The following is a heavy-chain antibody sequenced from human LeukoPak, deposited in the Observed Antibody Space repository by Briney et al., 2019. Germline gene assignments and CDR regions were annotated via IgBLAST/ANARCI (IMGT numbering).Heavy chain of an antibody. CDR3: ARHYSSSSHPDY. Sequence: SETLSLTCTVSGGSISSYYWSWIRQPPGRGLEWIGYIYYSGSTNCNPSLKSRVTISVDTPKNQFPLKLSSVTAADTAVYYCARHYSSSSHPDYWGQGTLVTVSS. J-gene: IGHJ4*02. D-gene: IGHD6-6*01. CDR2: IYYSGST. CDR1: GGSISSYY. V-gene: IGHV4-59*08.